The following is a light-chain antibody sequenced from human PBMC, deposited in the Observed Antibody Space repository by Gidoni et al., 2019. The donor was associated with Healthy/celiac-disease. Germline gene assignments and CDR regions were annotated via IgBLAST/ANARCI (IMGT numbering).Light chain of an antibody. Sequence: NFMLTQPHSVSESPGKTVTISCTRSSGSIASNYVQWYQQRPGSSPTTVIYEDNQRPSGVPDRFSGSIDSSSNSASLTISGLKTEDEADYYCQSYDSNWEVFDGGTKLTVL. CDR2: EDN. V-gene: IGLV6-57*01. CDR3: QSYDSNWEV. CDR1: SGSIASNY. J-gene: IGLJ3*02.